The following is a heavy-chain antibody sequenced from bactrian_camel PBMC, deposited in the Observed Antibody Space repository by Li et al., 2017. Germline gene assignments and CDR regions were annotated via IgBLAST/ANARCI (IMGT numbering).Heavy chain of an antibody. CDR1: GYTLPLH. CDR3: AATPDHCELFWVPGGPNHVTH. Sequence: HVQLVESGGGSVQAGGSLKLSCVASGYTLPLHMAWFRRLPGQGREGVAALDADGRTRYADSAKGRFAISKDNPKNTLILQMSSLKPEDTAMYYCAATPDHCELFWVPGGPNHVTHWGQGTQVTVS. J-gene: IGHJ4*01. D-gene: IGHD7*01. CDR2: LDADGRT. V-gene: IGHV3S45*01.